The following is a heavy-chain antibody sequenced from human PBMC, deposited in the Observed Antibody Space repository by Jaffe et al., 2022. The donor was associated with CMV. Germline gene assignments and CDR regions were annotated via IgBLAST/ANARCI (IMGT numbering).Heavy chain of an antibody. CDR3: AKFEEEYSSGLAYFQH. V-gene: IGHV3-23*01. Sequence: EVQLLESGGGLVQPGGSLRLSCAASGFTFSSYAMSWVRQAPGKGLEWVSAISGSGGSTYYADSVKGRFTISRDNSKNTLYLQMNSLRAEDTAVYYCAKFEEEYSSGLAYFQHWGQGTLVTVSS. CDR1: GFTFSSYA. J-gene: IGHJ1*01. CDR2: ISGSGGST. D-gene: IGHD6-19*01.